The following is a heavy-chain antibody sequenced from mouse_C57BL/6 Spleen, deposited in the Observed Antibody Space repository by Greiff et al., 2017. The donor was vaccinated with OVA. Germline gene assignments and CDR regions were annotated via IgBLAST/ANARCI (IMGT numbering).Heavy chain of an antibody. D-gene: IGHD1-1*01. CDR1: GYSFTGYY. CDR3: ARFAATVVATPFDY. J-gene: IGHJ2*01. Sequence: VQLQQSGPELVKPGASVKISCKASGYSFTGYYMNWVKQSPEKSLEWIGEINPSTGGTTYNQKFKAKATLTVDKSSSTAYMQLKSLTSEDSAVYYCARFAATVVATPFDYWGQGTTLTVSS. V-gene: IGHV1-42*01. CDR2: INPSTGGT.